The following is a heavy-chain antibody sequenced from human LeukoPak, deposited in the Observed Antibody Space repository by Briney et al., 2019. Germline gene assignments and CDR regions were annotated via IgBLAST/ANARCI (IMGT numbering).Heavy chain of an antibody. CDR2: ISDNGDDT. CDR1: GFTFSSYA. Sequence: GGSLRLSCAASGFTFSSYAMIWVVQAPGKGLDWVSSISDNGDDTYYADSVKGRFTISRDKSTNTLYLQMNSLRADDTAVYYCAKGYYGNYVAVDYWGQGTLVTVSS. D-gene: IGHD4-11*01. J-gene: IGHJ4*02. V-gene: IGHV3-23*01. CDR3: AKGYYGNYVAVDY.